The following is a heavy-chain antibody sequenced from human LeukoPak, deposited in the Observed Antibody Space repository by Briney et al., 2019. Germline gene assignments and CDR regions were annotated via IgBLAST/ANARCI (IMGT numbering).Heavy chain of an antibody. D-gene: IGHD3-22*01. J-gene: IGHJ5*02. CDR1: GGSISSYY. V-gene: IGHV4-59*12. Sequence: SETLSLTCTVSGGSISSYYWSWIRQPPGKGLEWIGYIYYSGSTNYNPSLKSRVTISVDTSKNQFSLKLSSVTAADTAVYYCARVSAGVYYYDSSGYLGNWFDPWGQGTLVTVSS. CDR3: ARVSAGVYYYDSSGYLGNWFDP. CDR2: IYYSGST.